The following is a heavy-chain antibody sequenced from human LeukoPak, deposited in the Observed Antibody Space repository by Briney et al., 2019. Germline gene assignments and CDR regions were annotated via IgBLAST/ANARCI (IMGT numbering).Heavy chain of an antibody. CDR2: MNPNSGNT. J-gene: IGHJ6*02. Sequence: RASVTVSFKASGYTFTSYDINWVRQAPGQGLEWMGWMNPNSGNTGYAQKFQGRVTMTRNTSISTAYMELSSLRSEDTAVYYCARVSGSYRVYYYYGMDVWGQGTTVTVSS. CDR1: GYTFTSYD. CDR3: ARVSGSYRVYYYYGMDV. D-gene: IGHD1-26*01. V-gene: IGHV1-8*01.